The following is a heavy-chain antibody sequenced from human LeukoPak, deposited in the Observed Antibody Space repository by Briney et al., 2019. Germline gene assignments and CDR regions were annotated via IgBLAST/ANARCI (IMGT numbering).Heavy chain of an antibody. J-gene: IGHJ4*02. CDR1: GFTFSSYA. CDR3: AKSRVGYDY. CDR2: VTSSGSNT. D-gene: IGHD5-12*01. Sequence: TGGSLRLSCVASGFTFSSYAMSWVRQAPGKGLEWVSAVTSSGSNTYYADSVKGRFTISRDNSKNTLYLQMNSLRAEDTAVYCCAKSRVGYDYWGQGTLVTASS. V-gene: IGHV3-23*01.